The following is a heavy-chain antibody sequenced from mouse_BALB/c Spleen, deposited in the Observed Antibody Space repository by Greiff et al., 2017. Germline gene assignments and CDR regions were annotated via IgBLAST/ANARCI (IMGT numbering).Heavy chain of an antibody. D-gene: IGHD2-10*02. CDR3: ARRYGHYAMDY. CDR1: GYTFTSYV. J-gene: IGHJ4*01. V-gene: IGHV1-14*01. CDR2: INPYNDGT. Sequence: VQLKQSGPELVKPGASVKMSCKASGYTFTSYVMHWVKQKPGQGLEWIGYINPYNDGTKYNEKFKGKATLTSDKSSSTAYMELSSLTSEDSAVYYCARRYGHYAMDYWGQGTSVTVSS.